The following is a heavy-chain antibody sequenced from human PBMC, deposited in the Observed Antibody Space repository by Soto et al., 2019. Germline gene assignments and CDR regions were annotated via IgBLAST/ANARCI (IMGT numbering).Heavy chain of an antibody. J-gene: IGHJ6*03. CDR1: GDSVSSNSAA. V-gene: IGHV6-1*01. CDR3: ARGRVGTHLGELSGYYYMDV. Sequence: SQTLSLTCAISGDSVSSNSAAWNWIRQSPSRGLEWLGRTYYRSKWYNDYAVSVKSRITINPDTSKNQFSLQLNSVTPEDTAVYYCARGRVGTHLGELSGYYYMDVWGKGTTVTVSS. CDR2: TYYRSKWYN. D-gene: IGHD3-16*02.